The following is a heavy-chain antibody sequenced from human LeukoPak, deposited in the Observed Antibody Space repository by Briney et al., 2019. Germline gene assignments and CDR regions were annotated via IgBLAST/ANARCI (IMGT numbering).Heavy chain of an antibody. CDR1: GYTFTGYY. CDR3: AREGVDWNHSVYYFDY. Sequence: ASVKDSCMAPGYTFTGYYMHSVRPAPGQGLEWMGWINPNSGGTNYAQKFQGRVTMTRDTSISTAYMELSRLRSDDTAVYYCAREGVDWNHSVYYFDYWGQGSLVTVSS. V-gene: IGHV1-2*02. CDR2: INPNSGGT. J-gene: IGHJ4*02. D-gene: IGHD1-1*01.